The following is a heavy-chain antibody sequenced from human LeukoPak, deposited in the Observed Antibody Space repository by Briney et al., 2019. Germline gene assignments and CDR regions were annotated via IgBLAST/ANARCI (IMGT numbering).Heavy chain of an antibody. CDR3: AKDCDGCMMTFDN. CDR2: ISFSGPYI. J-gene: IGHJ4*02. D-gene: IGHD2-8*01. CDR1: GFNFESYS. Sequence: GGSLRLSCAASGFNFESYSMNWVRQAPGKGLEWVSSISFSGPYIYYAASVKGRFTISRDNAKKSLFLQLNSVKVEDTAVYYCAKDCDGCMMTFDNWGQGTLVTVSS. V-gene: IGHV3-21*01.